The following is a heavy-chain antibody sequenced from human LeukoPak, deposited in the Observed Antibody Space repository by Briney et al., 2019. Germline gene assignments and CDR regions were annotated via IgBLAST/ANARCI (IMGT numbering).Heavy chain of an antibody. CDR1: GGSISSYY. V-gene: IGHV4-59*08. CDR2: IYYSGST. CDR3: ARLQPNWFDP. J-gene: IGHJ5*02. D-gene: IGHD5-18*01. Sequence: SETLSLTCTVSGGSISSYYWSWIRQPPGKGLEWIGHIYYSGSTNYNPSLKSRVTISVDTSKNQFSLKLSSVTAADTAVYYCARLQPNWFDPWGQGTLVTVSS.